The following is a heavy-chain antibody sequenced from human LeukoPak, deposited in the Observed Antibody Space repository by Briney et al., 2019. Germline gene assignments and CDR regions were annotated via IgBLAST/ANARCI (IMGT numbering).Heavy chain of an antibody. CDR3: AKPVKWLSYGMDV. J-gene: IGHJ6*02. Sequence: GGSLRLSCAPSGFTFSSYGMHWVRQAPGKGLEWVAVISYDGSNKYYADSVKGRFTISRDNSKNTLYLQMNSLRAEDTAVYYCAKPVKWLSYGMDVWGQGTTVTVSS. D-gene: IGHD6-19*01. CDR2: ISYDGSNK. CDR1: GFTFSSYG. V-gene: IGHV3-30*18.